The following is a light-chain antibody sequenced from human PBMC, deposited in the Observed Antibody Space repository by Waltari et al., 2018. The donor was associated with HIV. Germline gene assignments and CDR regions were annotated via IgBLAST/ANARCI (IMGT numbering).Light chain of an antibody. J-gene: IGLJ3*02. CDR2: EVS. CDR3: SSYGDSLKIL. CDR1: SSDIGAYDF. Sequence: QSALTQPPSASGSLGQSVTLSCTGSSSDIGAYDFVSWFQQHPHSAPKLLLYEVSRRPSTVSDRFSGSRSGNTAFLTVAGLQPDDEATYFCSSYGDSLKILFGGGTNVTIL. V-gene: IGLV2-8*01.